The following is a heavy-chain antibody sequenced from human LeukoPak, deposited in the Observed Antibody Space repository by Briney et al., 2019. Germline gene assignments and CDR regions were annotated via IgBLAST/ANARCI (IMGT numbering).Heavy chain of an antibody. CDR1: GYIFTSYY. Sequence: ASVKVSCKASGYIFTSYYIHWVRQAPGQGLEWMGIINPSGGSTSYAQKFQGRVTMTRDTSASTVYMELSSLRSEDTAVYYCARDGTEVLRYFDWLKPTYYYYYYMDVWGKGTTVTISS. D-gene: IGHD3-9*01. J-gene: IGHJ6*03. CDR2: INPSGGST. CDR3: ARDGTEVLRYFDWLKPTYYYYYYMDV. V-gene: IGHV1-46*01.